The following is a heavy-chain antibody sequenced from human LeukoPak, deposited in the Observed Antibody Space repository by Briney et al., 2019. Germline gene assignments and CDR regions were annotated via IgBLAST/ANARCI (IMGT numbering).Heavy chain of an antibody. J-gene: IGHJ3*02. CDR1: GYTLTELS. CDR3: ARSRAATDYDYVWGSSIGDPDAFDI. V-gene: IGHV1-24*01. Sequence: ASVKVSCKVSGYTLTELSIHWVRQAPGKGLEWMGGFDPEDDETIYAQKFQGRVTMTEDTSTDTAYMELSSLRSEDTAVYYCARSRAATDYDYVWGSSIGDPDAFDIWGQGTMVTVSS. D-gene: IGHD3-16*01. CDR2: FDPEDDET.